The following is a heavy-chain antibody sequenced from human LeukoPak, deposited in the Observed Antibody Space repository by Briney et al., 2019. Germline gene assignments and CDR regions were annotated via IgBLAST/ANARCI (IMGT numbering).Heavy chain of an antibody. CDR3: ARDSDDSSGYLDY. CDR1: GFTFGDYG. D-gene: IGHD3-22*01. V-gene: IGHV3-66*01. J-gene: IGHJ4*02. CDR2: IYSGGST. Sequence: GGSLRLSCTASGFTFGDYGMSWVRQAPGKGLEWVSVIYSGGSTYYADSVKGRFTISRDNSKNTLYLQMNSLRAEDTAVYYCARDSDDSSGYLDYWGQGTLVTVSS.